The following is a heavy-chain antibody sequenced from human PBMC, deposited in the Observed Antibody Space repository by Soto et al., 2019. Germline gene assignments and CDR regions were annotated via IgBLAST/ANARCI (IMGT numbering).Heavy chain of an antibody. CDR3: ARDYFDSSDYTTNWFDP. D-gene: IGHD3-22*01. CDR1: GDSISNSRFY. V-gene: IGHV4-39*01. J-gene: IGHJ5*02. Sequence: QLQLKESGPGLVKSSETLSLTCSVSGDSISNSRFYWAWIRQPPGEGLEWIGSIYHTGNAYYNPSLKSRVTIFVDTSKNQCSLKLTSVTAADTALYYCARDYFDSSDYTTNWFDPWGQGALVTVSS. CDR2: IYHTGNA.